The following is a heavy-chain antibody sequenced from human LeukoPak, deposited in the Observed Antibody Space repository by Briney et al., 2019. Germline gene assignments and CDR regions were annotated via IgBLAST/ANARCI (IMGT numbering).Heavy chain of an antibody. CDR2: IYYSGST. Sequence: SETLSLTCTVSGGSISSSSYYWGWIRQPPGKGLEWIGSIYYSGSTYYNPSLKSRVTISVDTSKNQFSLKLSSVTAADTAVYYCARVELLLPTFGGAPRPPNTNWFDPWGQGTLVTVSS. CDR3: ARVELLLPTFGGAPRPPNTNWFDP. J-gene: IGHJ5*02. V-gene: IGHV4-39*07. D-gene: IGHD3-16*01. CDR1: GGSISSSSYY.